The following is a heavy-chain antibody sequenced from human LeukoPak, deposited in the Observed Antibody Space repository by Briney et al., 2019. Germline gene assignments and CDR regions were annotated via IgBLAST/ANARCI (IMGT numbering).Heavy chain of an antibody. D-gene: IGHD3-22*01. CDR3: AAYFYDSSGYYAFLEY. CDR1: GYRITEIS. J-gene: IGHJ4*02. CDR2: FDTNDGET. Sequence: ASVKVSCKVSGYRITEISIHWLRQAPGKGPDWMGGFDTNDGETKYAQKFQGRVTMSEDSSTDTAYIELRSLGSEDTAVYYCAAYFYDSSGYYAFLEYWGQGTLVTVST. V-gene: IGHV1-24*01.